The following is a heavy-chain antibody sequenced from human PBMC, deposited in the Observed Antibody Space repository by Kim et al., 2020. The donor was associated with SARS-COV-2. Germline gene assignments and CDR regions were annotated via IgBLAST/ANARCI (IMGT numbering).Heavy chain of an antibody. CDR2: FYHTGTT. CDR1: AGSISETYSY. CDR3: ARHPLGIRGPLYFDL. D-gene: IGHD6-13*01. Sequence: SETLSLTCTVSAGSISETYSYWGWIRQTPGKGLEWIVSFYHTGTTHYNPSLERRVTVSVDTSNNQFSLNLHSVTAADTAVYYCARHPLGIRGPLYFDLWGQGSLVTVST. J-gene: IGHJ4*02. V-gene: IGHV4-39*01.